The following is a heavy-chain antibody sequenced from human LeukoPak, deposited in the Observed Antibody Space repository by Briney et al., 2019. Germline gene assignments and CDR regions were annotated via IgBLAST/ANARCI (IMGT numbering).Heavy chain of an antibody. J-gene: IGHJ4*02. CDR3: ARVLNWDELLLFDY. V-gene: IGHV1-18*01. CDR2: ISAYNGNT. CDR1: GYTFTSYG. Sequence: ASVKVSCKASGYTFTSYGISWVRQASGQGLEWMGWISAYNGNTNYAQKLQGRFTMTTDTSTSTAYMELRSLRSDDTAVYYCARVLNWDELLLFDYWGQGTLVTVSS. D-gene: IGHD2-2*01.